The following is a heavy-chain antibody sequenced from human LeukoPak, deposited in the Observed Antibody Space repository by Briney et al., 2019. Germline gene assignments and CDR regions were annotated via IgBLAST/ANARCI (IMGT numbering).Heavy chain of an antibody. Sequence: SETLSLTCAVYGGSFSGYYWSWIRQSPGKGLEWIGEINHSGSTNYNPSLKSRVTISVDTSKNQFSLKLNSVTAADTAVYCCARAVVVAPIGGWFEPWGQGTLVTVSS. CDR1: GGSFSGYY. J-gene: IGHJ5*02. CDR2: INHSGST. CDR3: ARAVVVAPIGGWFEP. V-gene: IGHV4-34*01. D-gene: IGHD2-15*01.